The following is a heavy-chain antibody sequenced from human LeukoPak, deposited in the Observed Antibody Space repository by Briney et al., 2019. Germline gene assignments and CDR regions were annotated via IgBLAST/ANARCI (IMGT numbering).Heavy chain of an antibody. CDR2: IYYSGST. CDR3: ARLGERVREY. V-gene: IGHV4-39*01. Sequence: SETLSLTCTVSGGSISSSSYYWGWIRQPPGKGLEWIGSIYYSGSTYYNPSLKSRVTISVDTSKNQFSLKLSSVTAADTAVYYCARLGERVREYWGQGTLVTVSS. J-gene: IGHJ4*02. CDR1: GGSISSSSYY. D-gene: IGHD3-10*01.